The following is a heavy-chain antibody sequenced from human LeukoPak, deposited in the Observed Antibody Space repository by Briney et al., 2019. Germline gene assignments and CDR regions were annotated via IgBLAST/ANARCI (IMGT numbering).Heavy chain of an antibody. CDR3: VRGKGSL. Sequence: PGGSLRLSCAASGFTFSNYAMSWVRQAPGKGLEWVANIKQDGSEKYYVASVRGRFTISRDNAKSSLYLQMNGLRVEDTAMYYCVRGKGSLWGQGTMVTVSS. CDR2: IKQDGSEK. CDR1: GFTFSNYA. V-gene: IGHV3-7*01. J-gene: IGHJ3*01.